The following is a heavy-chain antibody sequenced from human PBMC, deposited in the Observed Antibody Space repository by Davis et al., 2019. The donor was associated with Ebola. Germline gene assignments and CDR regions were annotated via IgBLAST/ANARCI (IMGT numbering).Heavy chain of an antibody. CDR1: GGSISSSNW. V-gene: IGHV4-4*02. D-gene: IGHD1-14*01. CDR2: IYHSGST. Sequence: MPGGSLRLSCAVSGGSISSSNWWSWVRQPPGKGLEWIGEIYHSGSTNYNPSLKSRVTISVDKSKNQFSLKLSSVTAADTAVYYCARFYGRLHRKFYYYYGMDVWGQGTTVTVSS. CDR3: ARFYGRLHRKFYYYYGMDV. J-gene: IGHJ6*02.